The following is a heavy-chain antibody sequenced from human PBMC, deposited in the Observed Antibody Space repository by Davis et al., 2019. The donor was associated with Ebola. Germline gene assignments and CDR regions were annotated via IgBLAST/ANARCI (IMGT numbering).Heavy chain of an antibody. CDR2: ISSSGSTI. D-gene: IGHD3-3*01. CDR1: GFTFSSYE. CDR3: ARDQRITIFGVVSANHYYYYGMDV. V-gene: IGHV3-48*03. J-gene: IGHJ6*02. Sequence: GESLKISCAASGFTFSSYEMNWVRQAPGKGLEWVSYISSSGSTIYYADSVKGRFTISRDNAKNSLYLQMNSLRAEDTAVYYCARDQRITIFGVVSANHYYYYGMDVWGQGTTVTVSS.